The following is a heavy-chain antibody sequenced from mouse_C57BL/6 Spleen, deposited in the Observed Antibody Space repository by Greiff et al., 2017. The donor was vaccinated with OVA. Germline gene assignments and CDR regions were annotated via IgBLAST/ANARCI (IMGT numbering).Heavy chain of an antibody. Sequence: EVQLVDSGGGLVQPGGSLKLSCAASGFTFSDYYMYWVRQTPEKRLEWVAYISNGGGSTYYPYTVKGRFTISRDNAKNTLYLQMSRLKSEDTAMYYCARPRSSYWYFDVWGTGTTVTVSS. CDR1: GFTFSDYY. V-gene: IGHV5-12*01. J-gene: IGHJ1*03. CDR2: ISNGGGST. D-gene: IGHD1-1*01. CDR3: ARPRSSYWYFDV.